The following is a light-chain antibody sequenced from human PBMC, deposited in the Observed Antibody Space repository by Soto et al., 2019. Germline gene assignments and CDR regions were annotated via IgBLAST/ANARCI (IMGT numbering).Light chain of an antibody. J-gene: IGKJ2*02. V-gene: IGKV3-11*01. CDR2: DAS. CDR1: QSVSSY. CDR3: QQYGGSFPWT. Sequence: EIVLTQSPATLSLSPGERATLSCRASQSVSSYLAWYQQKPGQAPRLLIYDASNRATGIPARFSGSGSGTDFTLTISSLEPEDFGVYYCQQYGGSFPWTFGQGTKLEIK.